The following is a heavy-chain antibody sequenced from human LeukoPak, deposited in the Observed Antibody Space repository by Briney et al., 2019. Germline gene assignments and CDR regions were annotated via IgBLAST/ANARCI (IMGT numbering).Heavy chain of an antibody. J-gene: IGHJ4*02. CDR3: ARDRAYYYDSSGYDPY. D-gene: IGHD3-22*01. Sequence: ASVKASCTASGYTFTSYAMHWVRQAPGQRLEWMGWINAGNGNTKYSQKFQGRVTITRDTSASTAYMELSSLRSEDTAVYYCARDRAYYYDSSGYDPYWGQGTLVTVSS. CDR2: INAGNGNT. CDR1: GYTFTSYA. V-gene: IGHV1-3*01.